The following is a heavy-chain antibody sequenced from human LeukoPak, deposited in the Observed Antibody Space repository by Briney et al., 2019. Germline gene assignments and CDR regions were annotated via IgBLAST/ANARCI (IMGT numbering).Heavy chain of an antibody. Sequence: GGSLRLSCAASGFTFSNYWMTWVRQAPGKGLEWVSVIYSGGSTNYADSVKGRFTISRDNSKNTLYLQMSSLRAEDTAVYYCARHITGWYFDLWGRGTLVTVSS. V-gene: IGHV3-66*04. D-gene: IGHD3-3*01. CDR3: ARHITGWYFDL. J-gene: IGHJ2*01. CDR2: IYSGGST. CDR1: GFTFSNYW.